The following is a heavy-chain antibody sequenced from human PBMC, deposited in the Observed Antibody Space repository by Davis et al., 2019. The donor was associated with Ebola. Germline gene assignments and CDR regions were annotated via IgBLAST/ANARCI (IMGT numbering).Heavy chain of an antibody. CDR1: GYTFTGYY. CDR3: AKTTGMYYYYGMDV. CDR2: INPNSGGT. J-gene: IGHJ6*02. V-gene: IGHV1-2*04. Sequence: ASVKVSCKASGYTFTGYYMHWVRQAPGQGLEWMGWINPNSGGTNYAQKFQGWVTMTRDTSTSTAYMELRSLRSDDTAVYYCAKTTGMYYYYGMDVWGQGTTVTVSS. D-gene: IGHD4-17*01.